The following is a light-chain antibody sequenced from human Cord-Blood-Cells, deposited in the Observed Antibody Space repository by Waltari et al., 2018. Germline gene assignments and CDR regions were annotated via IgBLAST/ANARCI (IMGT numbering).Light chain of an antibody. CDR1: SSNTGSNT. Sequence: QSVLTQPPSASGTPGQRATIPCSGSSSNTGSNTVNWYQQLPGTAPKLLIYSNNQRPSGVPDRFSGSKSGTSASLAISGLQSEDEADYYCAAWDDSLNGVVFGGGTKLTVL. CDR3: AAWDDSLNGVV. CDR2: SNN. V-gene: IGLV1-44*01. J-gene: IGLJ2*01.